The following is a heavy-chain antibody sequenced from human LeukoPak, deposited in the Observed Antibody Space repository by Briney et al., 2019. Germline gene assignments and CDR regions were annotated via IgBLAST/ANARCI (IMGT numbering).Heavy chain of an antibody. Sequence: ASVKVSCKTSGYTFTAYYMHWVRQAPGQGREWMGWINPKTGGTKYAQKFQGRVTMTRDTSISTAYMEVTRLIYDDTAVYFCASGDRITATDIWYFDYWGQGTLVTVSS. J-gene: IGHJ4*02. CDR3: ASGDRITATDIWYFDY. D-gene: IGHD6-13*01. CDR1: GYTFTAYY. CDR2: INPKTGGT. V-gene: IGHV1-2*02.